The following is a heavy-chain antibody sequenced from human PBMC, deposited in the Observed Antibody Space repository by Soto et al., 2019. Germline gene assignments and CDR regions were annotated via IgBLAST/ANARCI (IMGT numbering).Heavy chain of an antibody. CDR2: ISGSGGST. Sequence: SXRXXCAXSGFTFSSYAMXXXXXXXGKGLEWVSAISGSGGSTYYADSVKGRFTISRDNSKNTLYLQMNSLRAEDTAVYYCAKDSSGSGWFPIDYWGQGTLVTVSS. J-gene: IGHJ4*02. D-gene: IGHD6-19*01. CDR3: AKDSSGSGWFPIDY. CDR1: GFTFSSYA. V-gene: IGHV3-23*01.